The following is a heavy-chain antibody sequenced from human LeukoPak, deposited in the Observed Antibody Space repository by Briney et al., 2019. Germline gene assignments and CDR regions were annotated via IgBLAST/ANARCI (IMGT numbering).Heavy chain of an antibody. D-gene: IGHD3-10*01. J-gene: IGHJ3*02. Sequence: PGGSLRLSCAASGFTFSSYAMHWVRQAPGKGLEWVAVISYDGSNKYYADSVKGRFTISRDNSKNTLYLQMNSLRAEDTAVYYCARDPLWFGELSSSSAFDIWGQGTMVTVSS. CDR3: ARDPLWFGELSSSSAFDI. V-gene: IGHV3-30-3*01. CDR1: GFTFSSYA. CDR2: ISYDGSNK.